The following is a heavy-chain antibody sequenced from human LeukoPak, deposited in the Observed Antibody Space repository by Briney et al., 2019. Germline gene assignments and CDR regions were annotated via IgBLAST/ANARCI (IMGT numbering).Heavy chain of an antibody. CDR1: GGSFSGYY. V-gene: IGHV4-34*01. Sequence: SETLSLTCAVYGGSFSGYYWSWIRQPPGKGLEWIGEINHSGSTNYNPSLKSRVTISVDTSKNQFSLKLSSVTAADTAVYYCARDRSRAVAGYYYYGMDVWGQGTTVTVSS. D-gene: IGHD6-19*01. CDR2: INHSGST. J-gene: IGHJ6*02. CDR3: ARDRSRAVAGYYYYGMDV.